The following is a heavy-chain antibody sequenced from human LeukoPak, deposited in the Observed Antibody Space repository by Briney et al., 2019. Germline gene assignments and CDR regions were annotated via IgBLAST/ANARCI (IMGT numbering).Heavy chain of an antibody. J-gene: IGHJ6*03. Sequence: SETLSLTCPVYGGSFSGYYWSWIRQPPGKGLEWIGEINHSGSTNYNPSLKSRVTISVDTSKNQFSLKLSSVTAADTAVYYCATRSGYYTSGYYYMDVWGKGTTVTVSS. V-gene: IGHV4-34*01. CDR2: INHSGST. D-gene: IGHD3-3*01. CDR1: GGSFSGYY. CDR3: ATRSGYYTSGYYYMDV.